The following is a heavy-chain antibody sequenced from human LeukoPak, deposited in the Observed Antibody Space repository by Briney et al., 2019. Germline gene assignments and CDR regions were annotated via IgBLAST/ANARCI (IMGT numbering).Heavy chain of an antibody. J-gene: IGHJ3*02. Sequence: SETLSLTCTVSGYSISSGYYWGWIRQPPGKGLEWIGSFYHSGSTYYNPSLKSRVTISVDTSKNQFSLKLSSVTAADTAVYYCARITMVRGVPDAFDIWGQGTMVTVSS. V-gene: IGHV4-38-2*02. D-gene: IGHD3-10*01. CDR3: ARITMVRGVPDAFDI. CDR2: FYHSGST. CDR1: GYSISSGYY.